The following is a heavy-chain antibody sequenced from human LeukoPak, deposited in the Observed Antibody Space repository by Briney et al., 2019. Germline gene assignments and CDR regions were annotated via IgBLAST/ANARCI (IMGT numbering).Heavy chain of an antibody. J-gene: IGHJ4*02. CDR3: VRQGTNSGYYLLDY. D-gene: IGHD3-22*01. Sequence: PSETLSLTCAVYGAALSEYYWSWIRQSPGKGLEWIGEVAHKGPTVYSPTLHRKYNPSFKSRVTMSVDPSKNQFSLKLTSVTVADTATYYCVRQGTNSGYYLLDYWGQGHLVIVSS. V-gene: IGHV4-34*01. CDR2: VAHKGPTVYSPTLHR. CDR1: GAALSEYY.